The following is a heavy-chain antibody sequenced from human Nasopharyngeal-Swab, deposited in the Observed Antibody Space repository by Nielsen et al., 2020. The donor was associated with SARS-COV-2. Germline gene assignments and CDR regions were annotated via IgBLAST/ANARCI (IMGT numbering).Heavy chain of an antibody. Sequence: GESLKISCAASGFTFSSYAMSWVRQAPGKWLEWVSAISGSGGSTYYADSVKGTFTIPRDNSKNTLYLQMNSLRAEDTDVYYCAKLAHILTGYPDYWGQGTLVTVSS. D-gene: IGHD3-9*01. V-gene: IGHV3-23*01. J-gene: IGHJ4*02. CDR1: GFTFSSYA. CDR3: AKLAHILTGYPDY. CDR2: ISGSGGST.